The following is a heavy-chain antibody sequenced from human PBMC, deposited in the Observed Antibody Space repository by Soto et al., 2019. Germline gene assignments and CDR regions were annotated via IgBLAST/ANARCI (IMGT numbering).Heavy chain of an antibody. CDR2: ISTGDSPI. V-gene: IGHV3-48*03. D-gene: IGHD2-21*01. J-gene: IGHJ4*02. CDR3: ATVCRFCGGSNSVY. CDR1: GFTXSNYA. Sequence: EVQLVXXGGALVXPGGXLXLXXAXXGFTXSNYAMNWXRQAPGKGVEWVSYISTGDSPIYYADSGKGRFTISXXXXXXXXXRQMISLRAGETAVYVCATVCRFCGGSNSVYWGRXTGVSVSS.